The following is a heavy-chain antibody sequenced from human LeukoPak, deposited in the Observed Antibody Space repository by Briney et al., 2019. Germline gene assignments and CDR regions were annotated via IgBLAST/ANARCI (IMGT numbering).Heavy chain of an antibody. J-gene: IGHJ6*03. D-gene: IGHD2-15*01. Sequence: SQSLSLTCAVYGRSLSGYYWSWIRQPPGKGLEWIGEINHSGSTNYNPSLKSRVTISVDTSKNQFSLKLSSVTAANTAVYYCAQAVVAATRYYYYYYMDVWGKGTTVTVSS. CDR1: GRSLSGYY. V-gene: IGHV4-34*01. CDR3: AQAVVAATRYYYYYYMDV. CDR2: INHSGST.